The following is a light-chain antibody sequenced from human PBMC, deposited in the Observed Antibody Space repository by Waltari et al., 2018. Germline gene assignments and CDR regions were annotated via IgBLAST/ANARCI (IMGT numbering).Light chain of an antibody. J-gene: IGKJ4*01. CDR1: QPIDKY. Sequence: DIQMTQSPSSLSASAGDTVTLTCRASQPIDKYLNWYQHKPGRAPTLLIYAATRLQNGIPSRFRGRGSGTEFTLTITGLLPGDSATYYCQQSFTTPALSFGAGTKVEIK. V-gene: IGKV1-39*01. CDR2: AAT. CDR3: QQSFTTPALS.